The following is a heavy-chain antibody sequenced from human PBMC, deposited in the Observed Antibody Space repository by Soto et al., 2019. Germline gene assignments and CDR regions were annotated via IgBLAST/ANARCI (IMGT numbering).Heavy chain of an antibody. J-gene: IGHJ5*01. CDR1: GFNVSSNS. Sequence: PVGSLRLSCAASGFNVSSNSMNWVRQAPGKGLEWLSLIHSDANTKYADSVKGRFTISRDSSENKFYPQMNSLRAEDTAVYYCARHAWLESWGQGTLVTVSS. CDR3: ARHAWLES. V-gene: IGHV3-53*01. CDR2: IHSDANT.